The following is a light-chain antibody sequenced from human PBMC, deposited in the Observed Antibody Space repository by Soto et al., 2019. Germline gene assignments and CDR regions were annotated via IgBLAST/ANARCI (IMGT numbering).Light chain of an antibody. J-gene: IGKJ1*01. CDR3: QQYYSYST. CDR1: QGISSY. CDR2: AAS. V-gene: IGKV1-8*01. Sequence: AIRMTQSPSSLSASTGDRGTITCRASQGISSYLAWYQQKPGKAPKLLIYAASTLQSGVPSRFSGSGSGTDFTLTISCLQSEDFATYYCQQYYSYSTFGQGTKVEIK.